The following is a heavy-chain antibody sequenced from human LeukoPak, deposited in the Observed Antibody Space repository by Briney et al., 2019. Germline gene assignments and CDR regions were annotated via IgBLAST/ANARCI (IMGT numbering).Heavy chain of an antibody. J-gene: IGHJ6*03. V-gene: IGHV3-30*02. D-gene: IGHD3-16*02. CDR3: AKDGVILAPGVYWYMDV. Sequence: GSLRLSCAASGFTFSSYGMHWVRQAPGKGLEWVAFIRNDGGKTYYADSAKGRFTIFRDNSRHTLYLQMNSLRAEDTAVFYCAKDGVILAPGVYWYMDVWGRGTTVTVSS. CDR2: IRNDGGKT. CDR1: GFTFSSYG.